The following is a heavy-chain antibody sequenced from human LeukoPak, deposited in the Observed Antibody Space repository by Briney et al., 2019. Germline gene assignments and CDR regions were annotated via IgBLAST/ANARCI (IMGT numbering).Heavy chain of an antibody. D-gene: IGHD3-10*01. CDR2: IYYSGST. CDR3: ARAYGSGSYPPDY. J-gene: IGHJ4*02. V-gene: IGHV4-39*01. Sequence: IPSETLSLTCTVSGDSISSSSYYWGWGRQPPAKGLEWMGSIYYSGSTYCNPSPKRRATLSVDTSKNQFSLKLSSVTAADTAVYYCARAYGSGSYPPDYWGQGTLVTVSS. CDR1: GDSISSSSYY.